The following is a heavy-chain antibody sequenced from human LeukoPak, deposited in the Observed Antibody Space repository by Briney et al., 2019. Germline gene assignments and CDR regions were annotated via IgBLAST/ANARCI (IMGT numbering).Heavy chain of an antibody. CDR2: IYDSGST. V-gene: IGHV4-59*01. CDR3: ARGRITVAFTEAFDI. D-gene: IGHD6-19*01. Sequence: SETLSLTCTVSGGSISSYYWNWIRQSPGEGLEWIGYIYDSGSTSYNPSLKSRVTISVDTSKIQFSLKLTSVTAADTAVYYCARGRITVAFTEAFDIWGQGTMVSVSS. CDR1: GGSISSYY. J-gene: IGHJ3*02.